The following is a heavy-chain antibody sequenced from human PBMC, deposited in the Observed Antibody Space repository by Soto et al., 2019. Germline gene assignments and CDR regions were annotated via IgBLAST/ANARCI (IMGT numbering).Heavy chain of an antibody. D-gene: IGHD1-1*01. CDR2: ISSSSSNT. Sequence: VQLVESGGGLVKPGGSLRLSCVVSGFTFSDYYMSWIRQAPGKGLEWVSYISSSSSNTNYADSVKGRFTISRDNAKKSLYLKMNSLRAEDPAVYYCARVFANDEWAVWGQGTTVTVSS. V-gene: IGHV3-11*05. J-gene: IGHJ6*02. CDR1: GFTFSDYY. CDR3: ARVFANDEWAV.